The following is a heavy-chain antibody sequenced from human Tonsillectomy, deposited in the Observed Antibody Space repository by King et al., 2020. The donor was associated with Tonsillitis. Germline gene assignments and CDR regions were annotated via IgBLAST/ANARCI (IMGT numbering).Heavy chain of an antibody. Sequence: QLVQSGAEVKKPGESLKISCKGSGYSFSSYWIVWVRQMPGKGLEWVGLVYPGDSDSNYSPSSQGQVTISADTSTKTDYLQWSSLKASETALYYCARERVVGTAGGFDRWGQGIMVTVSS. J-gene: IGHJ3*01. D-gene: IGHD6-19*01. V-gene: IGHV5-51*01. CDR1: GYSFSSYW. CDR3: ARERVVGTAGGFDR. CDR2: VYPGDSDS.